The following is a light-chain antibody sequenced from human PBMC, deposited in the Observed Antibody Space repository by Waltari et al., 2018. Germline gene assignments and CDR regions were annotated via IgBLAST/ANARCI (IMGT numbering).Light chain of an antibody. CDR3: ASFAGSNNL. J-gene: IGLJ2*01. Sequence: QSALPQPPSPSGSPGQSVTTSCTATSPHTGVYNHVPWYPTHPGTPPNLLIHEVTERPSGVPDRFSGSKSGNTASLTVSGLQGEDEADYYCASFAGSNNLFGGGTKLTVL. CDR2: EVT. CDR1: SPHTGVYNH. V-gene: IGLV2-8*01.